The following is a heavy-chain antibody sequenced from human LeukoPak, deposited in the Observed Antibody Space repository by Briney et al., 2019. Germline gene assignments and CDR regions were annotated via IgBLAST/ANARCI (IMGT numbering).Heavy chain of an antibody. V-gene: IGHV1-24*01. CDR3: ATGSQYYYDSSGYYNAFDI. CDR1: GYTLTELS. CDR2: FDPEDGET. Sequence: GAPVKVSCKVSGYTLTELSMHWVRQAPGKGLEWMGGFDPEDGETIYAQKFQGRVTMTEDTSTDTAYMELGSLRSEDTAVYYCATGSQYYYDSSGYYNAFDIWGQGTMVTVSS. J-gene: IGHJ3*02. D-gene: IGHD3-22*01.